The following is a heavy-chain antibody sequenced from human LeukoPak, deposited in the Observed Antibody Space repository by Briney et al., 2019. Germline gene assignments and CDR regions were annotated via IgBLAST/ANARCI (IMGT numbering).Heavy chain of an antibody. Sequence: SQTLSLTCAISGDSVSSNSATWIWIRQSPSRGLEWLGRTYYRSKWYNDYGLSVKSRITVNPDTSKNQFSLQLNSVTPEDTAVYYCARAPHGSGCDYWSQGTLVTVSS. CDR2: TYYRSKWYN. D-gene: IGHD6-19*01. CDR3: ARAPHGSGCDY. CDR1: GDSVSSNSAT. V-gene: IGHV6-1*01. J-gene: IGHJ4*02.